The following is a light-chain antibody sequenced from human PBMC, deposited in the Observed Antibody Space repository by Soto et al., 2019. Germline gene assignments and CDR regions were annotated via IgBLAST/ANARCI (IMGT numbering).Light chain of an antibody. J-gene: IGKJ1*01. Sequence: ENVLTQSPGTLSLSPGDRVTLSCRASQSVSGKYLAWLQQRPGQAPRLLIHGVSTRATGVPDRFSGSGSGTDFTLTISRLEPEDFAVYYCQQYGASPWAFGQGTTVEI. CDR2: GVS. CDR1: QSVSGKY. V-gene: IGKV3-20*01. CDR3: QQYGASPWA.